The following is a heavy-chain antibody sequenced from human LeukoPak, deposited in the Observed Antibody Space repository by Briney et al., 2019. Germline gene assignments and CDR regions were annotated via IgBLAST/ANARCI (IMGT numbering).Heavy chain of an antibody. V-gene: IGHV3-7*01. CDR3: AKEIAPVSGTLDY. J-gene: IGHJ4*02. CDR2: IKQDGSEK. CDR1: GFTFGSYS. D-gene: IGHD2-21*01. Sequence: GGSLRLSCAASGFTFGSYSMNWVRQAPGKGLEWVANIKQDGSEKYYVDSVKGRFTISRDNAKNSLYLQMNSLRAEDTAVYYCAKEIAPVSGTLDYWGQGTLVTVSS.